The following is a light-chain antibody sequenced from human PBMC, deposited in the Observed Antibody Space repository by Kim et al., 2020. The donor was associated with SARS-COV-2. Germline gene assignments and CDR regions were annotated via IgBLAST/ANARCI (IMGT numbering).Light chain of an antibody. Sequence: SYELTQPPSVSVAPGKTARITCGGNNIGSKRVHWYQQKPGQAPVLVIYYDNDRPSGIPERFSGSNSGNTATLTISRVESGDEADYYCQVWDTSSGQNYVFGTGTKVTV. J-gene: IGLJ1*01. CDR1: NIGSKR. CDR2: YDN. CDR3: QVWDTSSGQNYV. V-gene: IGLV3-21*04.